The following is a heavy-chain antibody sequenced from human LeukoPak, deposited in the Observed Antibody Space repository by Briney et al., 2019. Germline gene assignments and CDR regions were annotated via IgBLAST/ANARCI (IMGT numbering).Heavy chain of an antibody. CDR3: ATAYYDILTGYYDNDY. Sequence: KPSETLSLTCAVYGGSFSGYYWSWIRQPPGKGLEWIGEINHSGSTNYNSSLKSRVTISVDTSKNQFSLKLSSVTAADTAVYYCATAYYDILTGYYDNDYWGQGTLVTVSS. CDR2: INHSGST. D-gene: IGHD3-9*01. J-gene: IGHJ4*02. V-gene: IGHV4-34*01. CDR1: GGSFSGYY.